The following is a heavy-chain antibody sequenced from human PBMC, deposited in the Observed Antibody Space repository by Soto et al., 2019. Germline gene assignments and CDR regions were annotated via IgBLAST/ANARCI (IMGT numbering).Heavy chain of an antibody. CDR1: GYRFTSYW. D-gene: IGHD6-19*01. Sequence: PRGGLKISCEGSGYRFTSYWIGWVREMPGKSLEWMRIIYPGVSDTRYSPSYEGQVTIPAAKSISTAYLQWSSLKPSDTAMYYCASPRAGGWSSGCYSFDPWGQGTLVTVSS. CDR2: IYPGVSDT. J-gene: IGHJ5*02. V-gene: IGHV5-51*01. CDR3: ASPRAGGWSSGCYSFDP.